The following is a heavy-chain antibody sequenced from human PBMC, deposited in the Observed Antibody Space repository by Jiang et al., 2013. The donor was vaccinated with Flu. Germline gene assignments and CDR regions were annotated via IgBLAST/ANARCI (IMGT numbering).Heavy chain of an antibody. Sequence: GLVKPSQTLSLTCTVSGGSISSGGYYWSWIRQHPGKGLEWIGYIYYSGSTYYNPSLKSRVTISVDTSKNQFSLKLSSVTAADTAVYYCANSPMITFGGVIATDAFDIWGQGTMVTVSS. V-gene: IGHV4-31*03. CDR3: ANSPMITFGGVIATDAFDI. CDR1: GGSISSGGYY. D-gene: IGHD3-16*02. CDR2: IYYSGST. J-gene: IGHJ3*02.